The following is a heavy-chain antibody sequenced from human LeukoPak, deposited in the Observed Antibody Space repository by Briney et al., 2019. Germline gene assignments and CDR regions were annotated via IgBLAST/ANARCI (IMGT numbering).Heavy chain of an antibody. CDR1: VFTFDAYA. J-gene: IGHJ6*02. Sequence: GGSLRLSCEASVFTFDAYAMHWVRQAPGKGLEWVSLINKGGSATYYADSVKGRFTISRDNSKNSLYLQMNSLRSEDTALYYCATWAFYHSLDVWGQGTTVTVSS. CDR2: INKGGSAT. V-gene: IGHV3-43*02. D-gene: IGHD1-26*01. CDR3: ATWAFYHSLDV.